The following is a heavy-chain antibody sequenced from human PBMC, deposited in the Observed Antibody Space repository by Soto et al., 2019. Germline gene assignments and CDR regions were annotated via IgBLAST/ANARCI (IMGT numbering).Heavy chain of an antibody. Sequence: QPGGSLRLSCAASGLTFSSYSMNWVRQAPGKGLEWVSYISSSSSTIYYADSVKGRFTISRDNAKNSLYLQMNSLRDEDTAVYYCARDWATVTHTGHYNNWFDPWGQGTLVTVSS. CDR3: ARDWATVTHTGHYNNWFDP. CDR1: GLTFSSYS. CDR2: ISSSSSTI. D-gene: IGHD4-4*01. J-gene: IGHJ5*02. V-gene: IGHV3-48*02.